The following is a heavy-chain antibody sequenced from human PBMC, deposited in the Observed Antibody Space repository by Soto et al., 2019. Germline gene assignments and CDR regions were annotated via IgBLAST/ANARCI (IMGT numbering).Heavy chain of an antibody. J-gene: IGHJ4*02. Sequence: SDTLSLTCAVSGGSISSSNWWSWVRQPPGKGLEWIGEIYHSGSTNYNPSLKSRVTISVDKSKNQFSLKLSSVTAADTAVYYCARGQVGSGWYYFDYWGQGTLVTVSS. CDR1: GGSISSSNW. D-gene: IGHD6-19*01. CDR3: ARGQVGSGWYYFDY. V-gene: IGHV4-4*02. CDR2: IYHSGST.